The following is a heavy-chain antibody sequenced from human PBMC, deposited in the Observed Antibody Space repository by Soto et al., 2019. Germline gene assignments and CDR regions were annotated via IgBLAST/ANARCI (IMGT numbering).Heavy chain of an antibody. CDR3: ASSYTVTTPNWFAP. CDR1: VGSISSSSYY. CDR2: IYYSGST. D-gene: IGHD4-17*01. J-gene: IGHJ5*02. V-gene: IGHV4-39*01. Sequence: QLQLQESGPGLVKPSETLSLTCTVSVGSISSSSYYWGWIRQPPGKGLEWIGSIYYSGSTYYNPSLKSRVTISVDTSKNQFSLKLSSVTAADTAVYYCASSYTVTTPNWFAPWGQGTLVTVSS.